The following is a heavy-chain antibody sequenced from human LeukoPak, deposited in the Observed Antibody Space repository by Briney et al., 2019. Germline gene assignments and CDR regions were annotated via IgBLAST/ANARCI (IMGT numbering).Heavy chain of an antibody. J-gene: IGHJ4*02. CDR1: GFTFTNYA. Sequence: GGSLRLSCAASGFTFTNYAMSWVRQAPGKGLEWVSGISGGGGSTYYADSVKGRFTISKDNSKNTLYLRMNSLRAEDTAVDYCAKDQVPGTFWGQGTLVTVSS. CDR2: ISGGGGST. CDR3: AKDQVPGTF. V-gene: IGHV3-23*01.